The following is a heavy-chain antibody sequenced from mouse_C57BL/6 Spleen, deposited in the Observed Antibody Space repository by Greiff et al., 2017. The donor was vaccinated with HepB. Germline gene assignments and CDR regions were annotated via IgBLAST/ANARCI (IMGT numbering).Heavy chain of an antibody. CDR2: INPSTGGT. J-gene: IGHJ3*01. Sequence: VQLKESGPELVKPGASVKISCKASGYSFTGYYMNWVKQSPEKSLEWIGEINPSTGGTTYNQKFKAKATLTVDKSSSTAYMQLKSLTSEDSAVYYCARSAYSNYDLAYWGQGTLVTVSA. CDR1: GYSFTGYY. D-gene: IGHD2-5*01. V-gene: IGHV1-42*01. CDR3: ARSAYSNYDLAY.